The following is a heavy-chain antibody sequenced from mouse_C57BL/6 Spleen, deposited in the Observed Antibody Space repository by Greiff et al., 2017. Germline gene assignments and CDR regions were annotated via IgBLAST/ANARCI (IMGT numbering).Heavy chain of an antibody. CDR2: IWSGGST. D-gene: IGHD4-1*01. Sequence: VQLQQPGPGLVQPSQSLSITCTVSGFSLTSYGVHWVRQSPGKGLEWLGVIWSGGSTDYNAAFISRLSISKDNSKSQVFYKMNSLQADDTDIYYCTRKGNWDGFAYWGHGTLVTVSA. CDR1: GFSLTSYG. V-gene: IGHV2-2*01. CDR3: TRKGNWDGFAY. J-gene: IGHJ3*01.